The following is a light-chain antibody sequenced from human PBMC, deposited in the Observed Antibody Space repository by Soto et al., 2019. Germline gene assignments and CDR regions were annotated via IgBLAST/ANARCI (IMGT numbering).Light chain of an antibody. J-gene: IGLJ2*01. Sequence: QSALTQPASVSGSPGQSITISCTGTSSDVGGYNYVSWYQQHPGKAPKLMIYDVSNRPSGVSNRFSGSKSGNTASLTISGLQAEDEADYYCSSYTSSSTSGFGGGTKPTVL. CDR1: SSDVGGYNY. V-gene: IGLV2-14*01. CDR3: SSYTSSSTSG. CDR2: DVS.